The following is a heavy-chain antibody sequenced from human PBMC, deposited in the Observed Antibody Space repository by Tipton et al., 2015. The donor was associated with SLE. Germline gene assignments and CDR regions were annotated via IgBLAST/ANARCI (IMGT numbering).Heavy chain of an antibody. CDR3: AIDYGGNHRAYDI. V-gene: IGHV4-38-2*02. J-gene: IGHJ3*02. D-gene: IGHD4-23*01. Sequence: TLSLTCTVSLYSIGSGFYWDWVRQAPGKGLEWVATMHHNGSTYYNPSLRSRVAVSMDTSRNQFSLKLNSVTAADTAVYYCAIDYGGNHRAYDIWGQGTVVTASS. CDR1: LYSIGSGFY. CDR2: MHHNGST.